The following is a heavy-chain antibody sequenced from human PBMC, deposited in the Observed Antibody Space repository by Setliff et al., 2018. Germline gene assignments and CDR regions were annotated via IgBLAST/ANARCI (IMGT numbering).Heavy chain of an antibody. J-gene: IGHJ4*02. CDR1: GFTFSSYW. D-gene: IGHD6-6*01. CDR2: IKADGSEK. V-gene: IGHV3-7*03. CDR3: AKGHYSSSSG. Sequence: GGSLRLSCAASGFTFSSYWMSWVRQAPGKGLEWVANIKADGSEKNYVDSVKGRFTISRDNAKNSLFLQMNSLRADDTAVYYCAKGHYSSSSGWGQGTLVTVSS.